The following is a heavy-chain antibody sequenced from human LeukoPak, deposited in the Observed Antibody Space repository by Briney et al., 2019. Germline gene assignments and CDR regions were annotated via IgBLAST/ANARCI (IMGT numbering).Heavy chain of an antibody. CDR1: GGSFCGYY. CDR2: IDHSGST. CDR3: ARANSGWSINFDY. Sequence: PSETLSLTCAVYGGSFCGYYWTWIRQPPGKGLEWIGEIDHSGSTNYNPSLKSRVTISVDTSKNQFSLKLSSVTAADTAVYYCARANSGWSINFDYWDQGTLVTVSS. D-gene: IGHD6-19*01. J-gene: IGHJ4*02. V-gene: IGHV4-34*01.